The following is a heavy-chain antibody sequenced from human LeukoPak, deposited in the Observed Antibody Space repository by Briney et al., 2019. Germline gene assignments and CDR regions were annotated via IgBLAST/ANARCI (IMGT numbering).Heavy chain of an antibody. CDR1: GYTFTGYY. D-gene: IGHD3-22*01. V-gene: IGHV1-2*02. CDR2: INPNSGGT. J-gene: IGHJ4*02. Sequence: ASVKVSCKASGYTFTGYYMHWVRQAPGQGLEWMGWINPNSGGTNYAQKFQGRVTMTRDTSISTAYMELSRLRSDDTAVYYCARDPPDYYDSSGSSGDYWGQGTLVTVSS. CDR3: ARDPPDYYDSSGSSGDY.